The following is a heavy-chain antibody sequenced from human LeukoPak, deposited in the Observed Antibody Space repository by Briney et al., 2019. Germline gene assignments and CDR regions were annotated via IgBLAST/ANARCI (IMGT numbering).Heavy chain of an antibody. CDR2: IKSDGSVT. CDR3: ARDHDAVGTTIDH. CDR1: GFTFSSYW. D-gene: IGHD1-14*01. V-gene: IGHV3-74*01. J-gene: IGHJ4*02. Sequence: GGSLRLSCAASGFTFSSYWMHWVRQAPGEGLVWVSRIKSDGSVTWYADSVKGRFTISRDNAKNMLYLQMNSLRDEDTAVYVCARDHDAVGTTIDHWGQGTLVTVSS.